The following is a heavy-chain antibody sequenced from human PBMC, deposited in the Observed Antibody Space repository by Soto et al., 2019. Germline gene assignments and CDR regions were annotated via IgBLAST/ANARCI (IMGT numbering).Heavy chain of an antibody. Sequence: VQLVQSGAEVKKPGASVKVSCKTSGDSFNDYYIHWVRQAPGQGLEWMGWINANGGGTKYAQKFQGRVTVTRDTSIRTVYMELSSLRSGDTAVYYCARESGGATATLDYYYFYMYVWGKGTTVTVSS. CDR1: GDSFNDYY. V-gene: IGHV1-2*02. J-gene: IGHJ6*03. CDR3: ARESGGATATLDYYYFYMYV. D-gene: IGHD5-12*01. CDR2: INANGGGT.